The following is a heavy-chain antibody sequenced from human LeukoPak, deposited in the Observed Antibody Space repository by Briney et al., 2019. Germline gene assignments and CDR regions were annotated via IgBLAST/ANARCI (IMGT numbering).Heavy chain of an antibody. CDR3: ARDPYSSGRGYYGMDV. D-gene: IGHD6-25*01. CDR1: GFTFSSYG. J-gene: IGHJ6*04. V-gene: IGHV3-33*01. CDR2: IWYDGSNK. Sequence: PGGSLRLSCAASGFTFSSYGMGWVRQAPGKGLEWVAVIWYDGSNKYYADSVKGRFTISRDNYKNTLYMQMNSLRAEDTAVYSCARDPYSSGRGYYGMDVWGKGTTVTVSS.